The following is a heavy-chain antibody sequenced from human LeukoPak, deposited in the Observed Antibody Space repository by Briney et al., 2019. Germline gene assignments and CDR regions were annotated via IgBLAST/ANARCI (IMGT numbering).Heavy chain of an antibody. CDR2: IFYSGSN. CDR1: GGSLSIYY. Sequence: SESLSLTSTVDGGSLSIYYRSWIRQPPKDGIEWNGYIFYSGSNNYHTSLKGGVTISVDTSKNQFSLKLSSVTAEDTAVYYCARAEDIVVVPATIRKNGVDDHYYYGMDVWGKGTTVTVSS. V-gene: IGHV4-59*01. J-gene: IGHJ6*04. D-gene: IGHD2-2*01. CDR3: ARAEDIVVVPATIRKNGVDDHYYYGMDV.